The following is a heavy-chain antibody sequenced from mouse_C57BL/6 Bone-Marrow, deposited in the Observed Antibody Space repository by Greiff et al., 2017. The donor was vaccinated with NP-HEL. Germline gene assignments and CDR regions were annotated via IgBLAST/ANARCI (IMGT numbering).Heavy chain of an antibody. V-gene: IGHV1-76*01. J-gene: IGHJ4*01. CDR2: IYPGSGNT. CDR3: ARNNYYGSHYYAMDY. CDR1: GYTFTDYY. Sequence: VQLQQSGAELVRPGASVKLSCKASGYTFTDYYINWVKQRPGQGLEWIARIYPGSGNTNYNEKFKGKATLTAEKSSSTAYMQLSSLTSEDSAVYFCARNNYYGSHYYAMDYWGQGTSVTVSS. D-gene: IGHD1-1*01.